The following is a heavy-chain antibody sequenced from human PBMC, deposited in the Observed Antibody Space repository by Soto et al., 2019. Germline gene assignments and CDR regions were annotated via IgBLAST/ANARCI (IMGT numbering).Heavy chain of an antibody. J-gene: IGHJ6*02. CDR1: GFTFSDYY. CDR2: ISSSGSTI. Sequence: QVQLVESGGGLVKPGGSLRLSCAASGFTFSDYYMSWIRQAPGKGLEWVSYISSSGSTIYYADSVKGRFTISRDNAKNSLYLRMISLGAEDTAVYYCASPTVTPHYGMDVWGQGTTVTVSS. V-gene: IGHV3-11*01. CDR3: ASPTVTPHYGMDV. D-gene: IGHD4-17*01.